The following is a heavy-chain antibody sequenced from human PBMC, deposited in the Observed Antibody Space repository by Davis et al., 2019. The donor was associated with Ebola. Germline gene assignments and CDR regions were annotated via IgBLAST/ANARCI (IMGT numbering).Heavy chain of an antibody. V-gene: IGHV3-7*04. D-gene: IGHD2-15*01. CDR3: ARASKDIVEKRGYYYYMDV. Sequence: GESLKISCAASGFTFNTYWMSWVRQAPGKGLEWVANIKEDGSEKYYVDSVKGRFTISRDNAKNSLYLQMNSLRAEDTAVYYCARASKDIVEKRGYYYYMDVWGKGTTVTVSS. J-gene: IGHJ6*03. CDR2: IKEDGSEK. CDR1: GFTFNTYW.